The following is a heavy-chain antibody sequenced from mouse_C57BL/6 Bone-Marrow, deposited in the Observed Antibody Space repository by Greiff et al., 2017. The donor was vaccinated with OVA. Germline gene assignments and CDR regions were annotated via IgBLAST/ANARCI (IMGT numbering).Heavy chain of an antibody. J-gene: IGHJ4*01. Sequence: EVKLMESGGDLVKPGGSLKLSCAASGFTFSSYGMSWVRQTPDKRLEWVATISSGGSYTYYPDSVKGRFTISRDNAKNTLYLQMSSLKSEDTAMYYCARHDYKTGMDYWGQGTSVTVSS. CDR1: GFTFSSYG. V-gene: IGHV5-6*01. CDR3: ARHDYKTGMDY. CDR2: ISSGGSYT. D-gene: IGHD2-12*01.